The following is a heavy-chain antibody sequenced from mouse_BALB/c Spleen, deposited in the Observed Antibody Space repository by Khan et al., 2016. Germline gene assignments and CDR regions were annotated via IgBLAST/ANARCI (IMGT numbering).Heavy chain of an antibody. D-gene: IGHD1-1*01. Sequence: ELVESGPGLVKPSQSLSLTCTVTGYSITSDYAWNWIRQFPGNRLEWMGFINYSGSTSYNPSLKSRISITRDTSKNQFFLQLISVTTEDTATYYCARDYYGSSYFDYWGQGTTLTVSS. V-gene: IGHV3-2*02. CDR1: GYSITSDYA. CDR3: ARDYYGSSYFDY. J-gene: IGHJ2*01. CDR2: INYSGST.